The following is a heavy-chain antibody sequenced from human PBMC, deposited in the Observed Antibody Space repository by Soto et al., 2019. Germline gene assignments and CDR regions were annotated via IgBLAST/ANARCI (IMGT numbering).Heavy chain of an antibody. J-gene: IGHJ4*02. CDR3: ARSLGAYCGGDCYWPLDY. Sequence: SVKVSCKASGGTFSSYAISWVRQAPGQGLEWMGGIIPIFGTANYAQKFQGRVTITADESTSTAYMELSSLRSEDTAVYYCARSLGAYCGGDCYWPLDYWGQGTLVTVAS. D-gene: IGHD2-21*02. CDR1: GGTFSSYA. CDR2: IIPIFGTA. V-gene: IGHV1-69*13.